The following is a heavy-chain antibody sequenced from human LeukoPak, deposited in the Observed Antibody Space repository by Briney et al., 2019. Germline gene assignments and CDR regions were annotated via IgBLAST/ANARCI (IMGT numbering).Heavy chain of an antibody. D-gene: IGHD2-2*01. J-gene: IGHJ5*02. CDR2: IIPILGKA. CDR1: GGTLRRYT. Sequence: ASVKVSCKASGGTLRRYTISWVRPAPGQGLEWVGRIIPILGKANYAQKFQGRVTITADKSTSTAYMELSSLRSEDTAVYYCARDLVGVVAPNWFDPWGQGTLVTVSS. V-gene: IGHV1-69*08. CDR3: ARDLVGVVAPNWFDP.